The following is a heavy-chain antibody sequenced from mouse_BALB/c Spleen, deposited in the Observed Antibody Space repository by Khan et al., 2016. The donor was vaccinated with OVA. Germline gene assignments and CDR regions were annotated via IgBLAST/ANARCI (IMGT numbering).Heavy chain of an antibody. CDR3: ARLGYYGSSYGFAY. CDR2: IFPGHGST. D-gene: IGHD1-1*01. V-gene: IGHV1-85*01. CDR1: GYTFTSYD. J-gene: IGHJ3*01. Sequence: QVRLQQSGTELVKPGASVKLSCKASGYTFTSYDINWVRQRPEQGLEWIGWIFPGHGSTKYNEKFKGKATLTTDKSSSTAYMQLSRLTSEDSAVYFCARLGYYGSSYGFAYWGQGTLVTGSA.